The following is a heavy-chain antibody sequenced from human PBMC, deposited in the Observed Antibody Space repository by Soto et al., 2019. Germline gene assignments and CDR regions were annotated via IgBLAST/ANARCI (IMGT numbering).Heavy chain of an antibody. J-gene: IGHJ4*02. D-gene: IGHD3-10*01. V-gene: IGHV3-23*04. Sequence: EVQLVESGGGLVKPGRSLRLSCTASGFTFSSYSMSWVRQAPGKGLEWVSGFRTGGDDGTTYYADSVKGRFTISRDNSKNTLFLQMNSLRAEDTAIYYCAKKVNSGPGSQYFDYWGQGTLVTVSS. CDR3: AKKVNSGPGSQYFDY. CDR2: FRTGGDDGTT. CDR1: GFTFSSYS.